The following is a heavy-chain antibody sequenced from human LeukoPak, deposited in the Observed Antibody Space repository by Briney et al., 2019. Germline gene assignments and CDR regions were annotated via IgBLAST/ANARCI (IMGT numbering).Heavy chain of an antibody. CDR2: MNPNSGNT. V-gene: IGHV1-8*01. CDR3: ARGAPLSGDYYYHYYMDV. Sequence: GASVKVSCKASGYTFTSYDINWVRQATGQGLEWMGWMNPNSGNTGYAQKFQGRVTMTRNTSISTAYMELSSLRSEDTAVYYCARGAPLSGDYYYHYYMDVWGKGTTVTISS. D-gene: IGHD3-10*01. J-gene: IGHJ6*03. CDR1: GYTFTSYD.